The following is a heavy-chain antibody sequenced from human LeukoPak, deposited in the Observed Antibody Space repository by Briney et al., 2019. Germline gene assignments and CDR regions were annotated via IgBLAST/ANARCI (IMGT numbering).Heavy chain of an antibody. CDR3: ARDRRFGENYYYYYMDV. J-gene: IGHJ6*03. CDR2: ISSSGSTI. CDR1: GFTFSDYY. D-gene: IGHD3-10*01. Sequence: GGSLRLSCAASGFTFSDYYMSWIRQAPGKGLEWVSYISSSGSTIYYADSVKGRFTISRDNAKNSLYLQMNSLRAEDTAVYYCARDRRFGENYYYYYMDVWGKGTTVTISS. V-gene: IGHV3-11*04.